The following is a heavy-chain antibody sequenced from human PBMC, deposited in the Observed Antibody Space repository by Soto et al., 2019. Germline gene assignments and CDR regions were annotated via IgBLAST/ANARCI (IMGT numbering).Heavy chain of an antibody. CDR1: GYTFTSYG. J-gene: IGHJ3*02. CDR3: ARGGYCSSTSCLVTYPPHAFDI. Sequence: VASVKVSCKASGYTFTSYGISWVRQAPGQGLEWMGWISAYNGNTNYAQKLQGRVTMTTDTSTSTAYMELRSLRSDDTAVYYCARGGYCSSTSCLVTYPPHAFDIWGQGTMVTVSS. D-gene: IGHD2-2*01. CDR2: ISAYNGNT. V-gene: IGHV1-18*01.